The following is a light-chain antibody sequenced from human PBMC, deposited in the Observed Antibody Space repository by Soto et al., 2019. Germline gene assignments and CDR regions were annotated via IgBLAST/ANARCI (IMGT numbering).Light chain of an antibody. CDR3: QQRSSWPLT. CDR1: QSVSSY. V-gene: IGKV3-11*01. J-gene: IGKJ4*01. Sequence: EIVLTQSPATLSLSPGERATLSCRASQSVSSYLAWYQQKPGQAPRLLIYDASNRATGIPARFSGSGSGTDFTLTFSSLEPEDFVVYYCQQRSSWPLTFGGGTKVEIK. CDR2: DAS.